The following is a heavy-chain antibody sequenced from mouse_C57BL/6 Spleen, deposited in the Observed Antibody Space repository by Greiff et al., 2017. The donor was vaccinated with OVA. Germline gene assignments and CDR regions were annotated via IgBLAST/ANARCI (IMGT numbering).Heavy chain of an antibody. CDR2: INPGSGGT. CDR3: ARSTAQAPWFAY. J-gene: IGHJ3*01. CDR1: GYAFTNYL. V-gene: IGHV1-54*01. Sequence: VQLVESGAELVRPGTSVKVSCKASGYAFTNYLIEWVKQRPGQGLEWIGVINPGSGGTNYNEKFKGKATLTADKSSSTAYMQLSSLTSEDSAVYFCARSTAQAPWFAYWGQGTLVTVSA. D-gene: IGHD3-2*02.